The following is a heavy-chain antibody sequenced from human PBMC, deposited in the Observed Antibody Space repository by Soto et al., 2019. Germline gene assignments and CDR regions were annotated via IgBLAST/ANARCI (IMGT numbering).Heavy chain of an antibody. CDR1: DFSFSVYD. CDR3: ARDVESGYGDYGSDWFDP. D-gene: IGHD4-17*01. CDR2: ISGSANNI. J-gene: IGHJ5*02. V-gene: IGHV3-48*03. Sequence: GGSLRLSCVASDFSFSVYDMNWVRQAPGKGLEWIASISGSANNINYAESVKGRFTISRDNAKKSLFLQMNSLRVEDTGRYYWARDVESGYGDYGSDWFDPWGQGTLVTVSS.